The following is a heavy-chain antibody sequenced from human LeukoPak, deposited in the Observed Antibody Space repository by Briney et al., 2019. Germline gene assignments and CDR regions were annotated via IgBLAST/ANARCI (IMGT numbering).Heavy chain of an antibody. D-gene: IGHD4-17*01. J-gene: IGHJ4*02. CDR2: IKQDGSEK. CDR1: GFTFTRYW. CDR3: ARDGDYVMPPFDY. Sequence: PGGSLRLSCAASGFTFTRYWMSWVRQAPGKGLEWVAGIKQDGSEKHYVDSVKGRFTISRDNAKNSVCLQMNSLSDDDTAVYYCARDGDYVMPPFDYWGQGILVTVSS. V-gene: IGHV3-7*01.